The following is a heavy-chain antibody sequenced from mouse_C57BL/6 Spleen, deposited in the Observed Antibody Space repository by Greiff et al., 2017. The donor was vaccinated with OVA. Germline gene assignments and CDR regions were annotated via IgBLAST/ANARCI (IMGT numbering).Heavy chain of an antibody. CDR1: GFNIKNTY. Sequence: DVQLQESVAELVRPGASVKLSCTASGFNIKNTYMHWVKQRPEQGLEWIGRIDPANGNTKYAPKFQGKATITADTSSNTAYLQLSSLTSEDTAIYYCARRRLIYYDYDGDDFDYWGQGTTLTVSS. V-gene: IGHV14-3*01. CDR3: ARRRLIYYDYDGDDFDY. J-gene: IGHJ2*01. CDR2: IDPANGNT. D-gene: IGHD2-4*01.